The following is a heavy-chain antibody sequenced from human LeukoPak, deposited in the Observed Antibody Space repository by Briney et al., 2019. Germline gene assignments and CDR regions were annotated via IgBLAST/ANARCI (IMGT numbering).Heavy chain of an antibody. CDR1: GYTFTGYY. D-gene: IGHD6-13*01. CDR2: INPNSGGT. CDR3: ASPKVASGSWVFDY. Sequence: GESLKISCKGSGYTFTGYYMHWVRQAPGQGLEWMGWINPNSGGTNYAQKFQGRVTMTRDTSISTAYMELSRLRSDDTAVYYCASPKVASGSWVFDYWGQGTLVTVSS. J-gene: IGHJ4*02. V-gene: IGHV1-2*02.